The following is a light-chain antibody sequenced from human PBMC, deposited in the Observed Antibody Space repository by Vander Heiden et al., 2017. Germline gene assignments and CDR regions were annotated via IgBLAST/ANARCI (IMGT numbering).Light chain of an antibody. CDR3: SSYTSSSTRV. CDR2: EVS. J-gene: IGLJ1*01. V-gene: IGLV2-14*01. CDR1: SSDAGGYNH. Sequence: QSALTQPASVSGSPGQSITISCTGTSSDAGGYNHVSWYQQHPGKAPKLMIYEVSNRPSGVSNRFSGSKSGNTASLTISGLQAEDEDDYYCSSYTSSSTRVFGTGTKVTGL.